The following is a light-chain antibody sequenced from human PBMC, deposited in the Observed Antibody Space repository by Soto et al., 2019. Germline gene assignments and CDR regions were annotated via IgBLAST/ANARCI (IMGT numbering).Light chain of an antibody. V-gene: IGKV3-20*01. Sequence: EVVLTQSPDTLSLSPGEKATLSCRASETFSGSYLAWYQHKPGQAPRLLIYSATSRATGIPDRVSGSGSGADFTLTISRLAREDFAVYYCQPYGGLPRPFGQRTKVDIK. CDR2: SAT. CDR3: QPYGGLPRP. CDR1: ETFSGSY. J-gene: IGKJ1*01.